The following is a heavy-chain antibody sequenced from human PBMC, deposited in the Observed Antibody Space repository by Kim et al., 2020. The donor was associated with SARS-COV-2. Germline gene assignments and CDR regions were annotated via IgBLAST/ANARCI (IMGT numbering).Heavy chain of an antibody. V-gene: IGHV4-39*01. CDR1: GGSISSSSYY. J-gene: IGHJ5*02. D-gene: IGHD6-13*01. CDR3: ARLAAAAIGRVNWFDP. Sequence: SETLSLTCTVSGGSISSSSYYWGWIRQPPGKGLEWIGSIYYSGSTYYNPSLKSRVTISVDTSKNQFSLKLSSVTAADTAVYYCARLAAAAIGRVNWFDPWGQGTLVTVSS. CDR2: IYYSGST.